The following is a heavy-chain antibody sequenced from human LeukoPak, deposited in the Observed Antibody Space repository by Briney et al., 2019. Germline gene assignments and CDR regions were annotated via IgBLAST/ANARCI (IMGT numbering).Heavy chain of an antibody. J-gene: IGHJ4*02. CDR3: AKDISGYPDPYYFDY. Sequence: GGSLRLSCAASGFTFSSYEMNWVRQAPGKGLEWVSAISGSGGSTYYADSVKGRFTISRDNSKNTLYLQMNSLRAEDTAVYYCAKDISGYPDPYYFDYWGQGTLVTVSS. V-gene: IGHV3-23*01. D-gene: IGHD3-22*01. CDR1: GFTFSSYE. CDR2: ISGSGGST.